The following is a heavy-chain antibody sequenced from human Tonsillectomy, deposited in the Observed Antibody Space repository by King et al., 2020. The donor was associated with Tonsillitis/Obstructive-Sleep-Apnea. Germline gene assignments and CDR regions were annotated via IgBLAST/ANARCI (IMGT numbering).Heavy chain of an antibody. Sequence: VQLQQWGAGLLKPSETLSLTCAVYGGSFSGYYWSWIRQPPGKGLEWIGEINHSGSTNYNPSLKSRVTISVDTSKNQFSLRLSSGTAADTAVYYCARPHDYGDYLGYWGQGTLVTVSS. D-gene: IGHD4-17*01. CDR1: GGSFSGYY. J-gene: IGHJ4*02. V-gene: IGHV4-34*01. CDR3: ARPHDYGDYLGY. CDR2: INHSGST.